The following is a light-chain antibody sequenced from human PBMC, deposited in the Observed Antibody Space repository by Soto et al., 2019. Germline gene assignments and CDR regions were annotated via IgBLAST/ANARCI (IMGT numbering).Light chain of an antibody. CDR1: QALSNY. J-gene: IGKJ4*01. CDR2: DAY. CDR3: QQYESYSPLT. V-gene: IGKV1-5*01. Sequence: DIQLTQSPSVLSASVGDTVTITCRASQALSNYLAWYQQKPGKAPDLLIYDAYSLESGVASRFSGRRSGTEFTLTTAGLQPEDFATYYCQQYESYSPLTFGGGTKVDIK.